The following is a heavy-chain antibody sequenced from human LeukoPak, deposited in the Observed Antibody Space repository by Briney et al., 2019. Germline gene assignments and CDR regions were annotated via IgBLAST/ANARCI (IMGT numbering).Heavy chain of an antibody. J-gene: IGHJ4*02. CDR3: ARDRSGIVVVPAAIPFDY. CDR2: IIPILGIA. Sequence: SVKVSCKASGGTFSSYAISWVRQAPGQGLEWMGRIIPILGIANYAQKFQGRVTITADKSTSTAYVELSSLRSEDTAVYYCARDRSGIVVVPAAIPFDYWGQGTLVTVSS. V-gene: IGHV1-69*04. CDR1: GGTFSSYA. D-gene: IGHD2-2*01.